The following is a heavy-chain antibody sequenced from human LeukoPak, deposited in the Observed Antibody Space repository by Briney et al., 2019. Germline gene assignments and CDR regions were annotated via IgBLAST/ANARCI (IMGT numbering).Heavy chain of an antibody. J-gene: IGHJ4*02. CDR3: ARGSGSGCFDY. V-gene: IGHV3-48*04. CDR1: GFTFSSYA. Sequence: GGSLRLSCAASGFTFSSYAMSWVRQAPGKGLEWVSYISSSSSTIYYADSVKGRFTISRDNAKNSLYLQMNSLRAEDTAVYYCARGSGSGCFDYWGQGTLVTVSS. CDR2: ISSSSSTI. D-gene: IGHD3-22*01.